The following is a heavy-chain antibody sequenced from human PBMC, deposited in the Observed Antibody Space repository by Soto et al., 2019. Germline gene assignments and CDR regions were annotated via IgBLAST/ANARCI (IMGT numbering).Heavy chain of an antibody. CDR2: SNPNSGCT. V-gene: IGHV1-2*04. D-gene: IGHD5-12*01. CDR3: ARGLGNNGYGFNYYYCYVTDV. CDR1: GYTFTGCY. J-gene: IGHJ6*04. Sequence: SVKVTSEASGYTFTGCYRHWLRQDHGQGLEGMGWSNPNSGCTNYAQEFQGWVTRTRDTSLSTAYMELSRLRSDDTAVYYCARGLGNNGYGFNYYYCYVTDVWRKGTTVPVSS.